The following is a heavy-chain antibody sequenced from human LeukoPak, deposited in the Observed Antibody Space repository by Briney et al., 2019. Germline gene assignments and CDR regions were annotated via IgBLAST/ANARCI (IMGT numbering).Heavy chain of an antibody. Sequence: SETLSLTCTVSGYSISSGYYWGWIRQPPGKGLEWIGSIYHSGSTYYNPSLKSRVTISVDTSKNQFSLKLSSVTAADTAVYYCARDQGVGVHDYWGQGTLVTVSS. V-gene: IGHV4-38-2*02. J-gene: IGHJ4*02. CDR3: ARDQGVGVHDY. CDR2: IYHSGST. D-gene: IGHD1-26*01. CDR1: GYSISSGYY.